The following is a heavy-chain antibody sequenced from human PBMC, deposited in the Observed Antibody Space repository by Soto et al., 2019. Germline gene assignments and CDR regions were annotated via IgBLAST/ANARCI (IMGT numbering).Heavy chain of an antibody. CDR1: GFTFSSYS. Sequence: GGSLRLSCAASGFTFSSYSMSWVRQAPGKGLEWVSGFRTGGDDGTTYYADSVKGRFTISRDNAKNSLYLQMNSLRDEDTAVYYCARDRGSSWYNWFDPWGQGTLVTVSS. CDR3: ARDRGSSWYNWFDP. V-gene: IGHV3-23*01. D-gene: IGHD6-13*01. J-gene: IGHJ5*02. CDR2: FRTGGDDGTT.